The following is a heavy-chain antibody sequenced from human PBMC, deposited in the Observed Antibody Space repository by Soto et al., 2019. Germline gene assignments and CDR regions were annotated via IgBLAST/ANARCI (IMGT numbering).Heavy chain of an antibody. CDR3: ARGCGGDFNNGMDV. CDR1: GGSISRGCYY. D-gene: IGHD2-21*02. J-gene: IGHJ6*02. Sequence: QVQLPESGPGLVKPSHTMSLPGTVSGGSISRGCYYWSWFRQHPGMGLEWIGYSYYSRSTYYNPALKCRVTRSVDTSKSLFSVKLSTVTAADTAVYYCARGCGGDFNNGMDVLGQVTTVTVSS. CDR2: SYYSRST. V-gene: IGHV4-31*03.